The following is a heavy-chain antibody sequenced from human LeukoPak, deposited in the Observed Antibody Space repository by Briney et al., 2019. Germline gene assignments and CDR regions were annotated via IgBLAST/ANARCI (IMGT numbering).Heavy chain of an antibody. D-gene: IGHD4-11*01. CDR1: GYSFTSYW. J-gene: IGHJ4*02. V-gene: IGHV5-51*01. CDR2: TYPGDSDT. Sequence: GESLKISCKGSGYSFTSYWIGWVRQMPGKGLEWMGITYPGDSDTRYSPSFQGQVTISADKSISTVYLQWSSLKASDTAMYYCARRTDPYYSNYVHFDYWGQGTLVTVSS. CDR3: ARRTDPYYSNYVHFDY.